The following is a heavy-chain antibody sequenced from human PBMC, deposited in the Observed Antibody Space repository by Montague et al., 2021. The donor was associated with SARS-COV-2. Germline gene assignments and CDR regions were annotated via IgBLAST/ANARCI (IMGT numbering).Heavy chain of an antibody. CDR1: GDSISHSSFY. Sequence: SETLSLTCSVSGDSISHSSFYWGWIRQPPGKGLEWIGRIYYSGSSSYNPSLKSRVTISIDTSKNQFSLKLSSMTAADTAVYYCARDDFRWDFDCWGQGTLVTVSS. CDR2: IYYSGSS. J-gene: IGHJ4*02. D-gene: IGHD2/OR15-2a*01. V-gene: IGHV4-39*02. CDR3: ARDDFRWDFDC.